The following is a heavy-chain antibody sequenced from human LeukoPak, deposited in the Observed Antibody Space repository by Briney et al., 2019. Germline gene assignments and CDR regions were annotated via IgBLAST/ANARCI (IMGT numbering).Heavy chain of an antibody. CDR2: VIVGSGRT. Sequence: GASVKVSCKTSGFTFINSAIQWVRQARGQPLEWIGWVIVGSGRTHYAQGFHDRLLITRDMATNVASLEVSSLTSEDTAVYYCAAELYGGIFGHCCSFAYWGQGTLVTVSS. CDR1: GFTFINSA. D-gene: IGHD3/OR15-3a*01. V-gene: IGHV1-58*02. J-gene: IGHJ4*02. CDR3: AAELYGGIFGHCCSFAY.